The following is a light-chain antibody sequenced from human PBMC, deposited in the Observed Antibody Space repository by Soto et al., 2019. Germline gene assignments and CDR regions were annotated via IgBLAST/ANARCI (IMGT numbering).Light chain of an antibody. J-gene: IGKJ5*01. Sequence: ETVLTQSPATLSLSPGETATLSCRASEHVERYLAWYQQKPGQVPRLLIYDASNRATGIPARFSGSGSGTDFTLTISSLEPEDFAIYYCQQRRNWPPITFGQGTRLEI. CDR1: EHVERY. CDR3: QQRRNWPPIT. V-gene: IGKV3-11*01. CDR2: DAS.